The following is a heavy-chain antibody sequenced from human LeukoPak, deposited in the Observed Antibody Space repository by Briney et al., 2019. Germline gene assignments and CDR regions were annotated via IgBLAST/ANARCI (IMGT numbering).Heavy chain of an antibody. CDR3: ARGGSRVTTINILDY. Sequence: ASVKVSCKPSGYTLTSYGISWVRQAPGQGLEWMGWIRVYNGDTNYAQKFKGRVTMTTDTSINTAYMELRSLGSDDTAVYYCARGGSRVTTINILDYWGQGTLVTVSS. V-gene: IGHV1-18*01. J-gene: IGHJ4*02. CDR2: IRVYNGDT. D-gene: IGHD4-17*01. CDR1: GYTLTSYG.